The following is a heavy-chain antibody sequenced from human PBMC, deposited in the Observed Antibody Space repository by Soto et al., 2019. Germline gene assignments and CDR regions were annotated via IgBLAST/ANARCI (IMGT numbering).Heavy chain of an antibody. Sequence: PGGSLRLSCAASGFTFSSYAMHRVRQAPGKGLEWVSAISGSGGSTYYADSVKGRFTISRDNSKNTLYLQMNSLRADDTAVYYCARDLGGAAAGRWYYYYYGMDVWGQGTTVTVSS. D-gene: IGHD6-13*01. J-gene: IGHJ6*02. V-gene: IGHV3-23*01. CDR2: ISGSGGST. CDR3: ARDLGGAAAGRWYYYYYGMDV. CDR1: GFTFSSYA.